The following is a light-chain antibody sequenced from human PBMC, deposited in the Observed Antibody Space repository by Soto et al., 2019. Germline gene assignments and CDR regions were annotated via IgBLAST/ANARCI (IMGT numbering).Light chain of an antibody. CDR1: SSNIGNNY. V-gene: IGLV1-51*02. CDR2: ENN. J-gene: IGLJ1*01. Sequence: TQPPSVSAAPGQKVTISCSGSSSNIGNNYVSWYQQLPGTAPKLLIYENNKRPSGIPDRFSGSKSGTSATLGITGLQTGDEADYYCGTWDSSLSAGGVFGTGTKV. CDR3: GTWDSSLSAGGV.